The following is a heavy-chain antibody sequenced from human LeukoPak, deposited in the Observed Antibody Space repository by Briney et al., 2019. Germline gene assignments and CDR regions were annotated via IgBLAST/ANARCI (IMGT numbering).Heavy chain of an antibody. Sequence: ASVKVSCKASGYTFTGYYMHWVRQAPGQGLEWMGWINPNSGGTNYAQKFQGRVTMTRDTSISTAYMELSRLRSDDTAVYYCARDYYDSSGYEFYYFDYWGQGTLVTVSS. CDR2: INPNSGGT. CDR1: GYTFTGYY. J-gene: IGHJ4*02. V-gene: IGHV1-2*02. CDR3: ARDYYDSSGYEFYYFDY. D-gene: IGHD3-22*01.